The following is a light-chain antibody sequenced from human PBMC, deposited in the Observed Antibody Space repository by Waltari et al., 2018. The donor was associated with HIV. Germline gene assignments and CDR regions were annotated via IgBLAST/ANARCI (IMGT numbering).Light chain of an antibody. CDR3: QQYNNWWT. J-gene: IGKJ1*01. CDR1: QSIGSK. Sequence: EIVMTQSPATLSVSPGERATLSCRVSQSIGSKIAWYQQKPGQAPRLLIYGASTRATGIPARFSGTGSGTEFTLTIGSLQSEDFAVYYCQQYNNWWTFGLGTKVEI. CDR2: GAS. V-gene: IGKV3-15*01.